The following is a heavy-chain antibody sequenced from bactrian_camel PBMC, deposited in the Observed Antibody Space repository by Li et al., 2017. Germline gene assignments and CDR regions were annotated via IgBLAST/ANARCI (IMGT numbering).Heavy chain of an antibody. CDR1: GFTASRRC. V-gene: IGHV3S1*01. CDR2: LGVLGE. J-gene: IGHJ4*01. Sequence: QLVESGGGLVQPGGSLRLSCAASGFTASRRCMGWFRQAPGKAHEGIAALGVLGEEIYESSVKGRFTLSHDRSKNTMYLQMDNLKTEDTGVYYCAALNSTYGGRFGWCKTSGARGPRSPSP. CDR3: AALNSTYGGRFGWCKTS. D-gene: IGHD6*01.